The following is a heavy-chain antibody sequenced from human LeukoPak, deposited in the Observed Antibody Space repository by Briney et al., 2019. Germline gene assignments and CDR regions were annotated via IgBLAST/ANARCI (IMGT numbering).Heavy chain of an antibody. J-gene: IGHJ3*02. CDR1: GFTFSDYY. CDR3: TRASNGWLVRSVSFDI. CDR2: ISSSGSTI. V-gene: IGHV3-11*04. Sequence: PGGSLRLSCAASGFTFSDYYMSWIRQAPGKGLEWVSYISSSGSTICYADSVKGRFTISRDNFEDTLSLEMNSLRTEDTAVYYCTRASNGWLVRSVSFDIWGQGSLVTVSS. D-gene: IGHD6-19*01.